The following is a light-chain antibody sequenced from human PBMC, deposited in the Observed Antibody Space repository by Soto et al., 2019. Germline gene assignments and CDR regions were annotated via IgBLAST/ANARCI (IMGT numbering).Light chain of an antibody. J-gene: IGLJ2*01. V-gene: IGLV3-21*02. CDR3: QIWDPSDPYVV. CDR2: DDS. CDR1: NIETKG. Sequence: SYELSQPPSVSVSPGQTARITCGGSNIETKGVHWYQQKPGQAPVMVLYDDSDRPSGIPERFPGSNSGNTATLTISRVEAGDEADYFCQIWDPSDPYVVFGGGTQLTVL.